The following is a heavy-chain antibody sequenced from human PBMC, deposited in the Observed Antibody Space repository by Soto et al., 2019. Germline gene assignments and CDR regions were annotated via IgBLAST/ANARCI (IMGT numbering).Heavy chain of an antibody. J-gene: IGHJ4*02. CDR3: ARGLLYSSSSDY. CDR2: IYSGGST. D-gene: IGHD6-6*01. V-gene: IGHV3-53*01. CDR1: GFTVSSNY. Sequence: PGGSLRLSCAASGFTVSSNYMSWVRQDPGKGLEWVSVIYSGGSTYYADSVKGRFTISRDNSKNTLYLQMNSLRAEDTAVYYCARGLLYSSSSDYWGQGTLVTVSS.